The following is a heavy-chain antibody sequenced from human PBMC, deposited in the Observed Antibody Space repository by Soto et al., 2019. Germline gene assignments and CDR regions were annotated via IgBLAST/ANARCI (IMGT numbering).Heavy chain of an antibody. J-gene: IGHJ4*02. Sequence: ASVKVSCKTAGYSLTNNDVSWGRKATGQGLEWMGWMNPGSGDTGYAQKFQGRVTMTRDISIATAYMELSSLRSEDTAVYYCARSLNYYDSSGYYYFDYWGQGALVTVSS. CDR3: ARSLNYYDSSGYYYFDY. D-gene: IGHD3-22*01. V-gene: IGHV1-8*01. CDR1: GYSLTNND. CDR2: MNPGSGDT.